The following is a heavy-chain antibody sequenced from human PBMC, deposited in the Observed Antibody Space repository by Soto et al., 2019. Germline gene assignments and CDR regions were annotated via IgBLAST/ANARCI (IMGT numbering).Heavy chain of an antibody. V-gene: IGHV4-31*03. CDR3: ARGAMVGRFDY. J-gene: IGHJ4*02. D-gene: IGHD5-18*01. CDR2: IYYSGST. CDR1: GGSISSGGYY. Sequence: QVQLQESGPGLVKPSQTLSLTCTVSGGSISSGGYYWSWIRQHPGKGLEWIGYIYYSGSTYYNPSRKXRXTXSXXTSKNQFSLKLSSVTAADTAVYYCARGAMVGRFDYWGQGTLVTVSS.